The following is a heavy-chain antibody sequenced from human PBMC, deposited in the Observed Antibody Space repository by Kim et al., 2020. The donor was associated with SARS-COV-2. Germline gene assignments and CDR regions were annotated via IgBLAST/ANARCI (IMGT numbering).Heavy chain of an antibody. V-gene: IGHV3-30*04. CDR3: ARDPGDYGSNP. CDR2: ISYDGSNK. CDR1: GFTFSSYA. D-gene: IGHD3-10*01. Sequence: GGSLRLSCAASGFTFSSYAMHWVRQAPGKGLEWVAVISYDGSNKYYADSVKGRFTISRDNSKNTLYLQMNSLRAEDTAVYYCARDPGDYGSNPWGQGTLVTVSS. J-gene: IGHJ5*02.